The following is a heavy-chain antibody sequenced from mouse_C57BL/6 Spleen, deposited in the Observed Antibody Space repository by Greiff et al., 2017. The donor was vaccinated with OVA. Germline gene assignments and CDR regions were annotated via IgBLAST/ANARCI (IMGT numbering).Heavy chain of an antibody. CDR3: GRQRYYGSSWYFDV. J-gene: IGHJ1*03. CDR2: IRSKSNNYAT. CDR1: GFSFNTYA. Sequence: EVQRVESGGGLVQPKGSLKLSCAASGFSFNTYAMNWVRQAPGKGLEWVARIRSKSNNYATYYADSVKDRFTISRDDSESMLYLQMNNLKTEDTAMYCCGRQRYYGSSWYFDVWGTGTTVTVSS. D-gene: IGHD1-1*01. V-gene: IGHV10-1*01.